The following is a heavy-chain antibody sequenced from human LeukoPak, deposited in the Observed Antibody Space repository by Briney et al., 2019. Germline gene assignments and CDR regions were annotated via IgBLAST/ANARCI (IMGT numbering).Heavy chain of an antibody. CDR2: IYYSGST. Sequence: TSETLSLTCTVSGGSISSYYWSWIRQPPGKGLEWIGYIYYSGSTNYNPSLKSRVTISVDTSKNQFSLKLSSVTAADTAVYYCARSPVEQLGLYYYYYMDVWGKGTTFTVSS. CDR1: GGSISSYY. J-gene: IGHJ6*03. CDR3: ARSPVEQLGLYYYYYMDV. V-gene: IGHV4-59*01. D-gene: IGHD6-6*01.